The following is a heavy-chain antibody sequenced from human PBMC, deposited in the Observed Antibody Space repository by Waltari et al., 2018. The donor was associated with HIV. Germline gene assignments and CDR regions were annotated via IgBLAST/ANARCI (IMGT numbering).Heavy chain of an antibody. Sequence: QVQLVESGGGVVQPGRSLRLSCAASGFSFSSYAMYLVRQAPGKGVEWVAVISFDGGSENYAESVKGRFTISRDNSKNTLYLQMNSLRAEDTAVFYCARLTPSRGNYFDSSGYFDYWGQGTLVTVSS. V-gene: IGHV3-30*01. CDR1: GFSFSSYA. D-gene: IGHD3-22*01. CDR2: ISFDGGSE. J-gene: IGHJ4*02. CDR3: ARLTPSRGNYFDSSGYFDY.